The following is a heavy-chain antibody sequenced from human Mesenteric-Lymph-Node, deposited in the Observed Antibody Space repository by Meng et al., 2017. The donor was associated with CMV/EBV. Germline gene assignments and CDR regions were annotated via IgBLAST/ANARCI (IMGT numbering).Heavy chain of an antibody. J-gene: IGHJ4*02. V-gene: IGHV2-5*01. CDR1: GFSLNTNEVG. CDR2: IYWNDDK. Sequence: SGPTLVKPTQTLTLTCTFSGFSLNTNEVGVGWIRQPPGKALEWLALIYWNDDKRYSPSLKSSLTITKDTSKNQVVLTMTNMDPVDTATYYCAHRRWESSQGAFDYWGQGTLVTVSS. CDR3: AHRRWESSQGAFDY. D-gene: IGHD1-26*01.